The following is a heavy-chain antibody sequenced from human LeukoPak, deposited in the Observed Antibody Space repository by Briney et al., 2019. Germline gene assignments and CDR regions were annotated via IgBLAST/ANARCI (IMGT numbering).Heavy chain of an antibody. J-gene: IGHJ4*02. CDR2: INNDGSGT. V-gene: IGHV3-74*01. CDR1: GFTFSGYW. Sequence: GGSLRLSCAASGFTFSGYWMHWVRQAPGKGPVWVSRINNDGSGTTYADSVKGRFTISRDDAKNTLYLQMNSLRAEDTAVYYCAKDPSGWYPYYFDYWGQGTLVTVSS. CDR3: AKDPSGWYPYYFDY. D-gene: IGHD6-19*01.